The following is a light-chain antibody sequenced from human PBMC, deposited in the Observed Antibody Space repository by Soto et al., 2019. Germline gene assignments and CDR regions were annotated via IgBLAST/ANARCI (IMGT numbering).Light chain of an antibody. J-gene: IGKJ1*01. CDR2: AAS. CDR3: QQYGTSPWT. CDR1: RSVSSSY. V-gene: IGKV3-20*01. Sequence: EIVLTQSPGTLSLSPGGRATLSCRASRSVSSSYLAWYQQKPGQAPWLLMYAASSRATGIPDRFSGSGSGTDFTLTISRLEAEDFAVYYCQQYGTSPWTFGQGTKVEIK.